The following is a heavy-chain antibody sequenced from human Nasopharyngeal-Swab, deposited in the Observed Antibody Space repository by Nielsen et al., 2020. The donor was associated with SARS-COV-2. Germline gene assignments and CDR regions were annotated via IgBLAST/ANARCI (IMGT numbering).Heavy chain of an antibody. Sequence: SETLSLTCAVYGGSFSGYYWSWIRHPPGKGLEWIGEINHSGSTNYNPSLKSRVTISVDTSKNQFSLKLSSVTAADTAVYYCASDLGQYQLHTLGGNNWFDPWGQGTLVTVSS. J-gene: IGHJ5*02. CDR2: INHSGST. D-gene: IGHD2-2*01. CDR1: GGSFSGYY. CDR3: ASDLGQYQLHTLGGNNWFDP. V-gene: IGHV4-34*01.